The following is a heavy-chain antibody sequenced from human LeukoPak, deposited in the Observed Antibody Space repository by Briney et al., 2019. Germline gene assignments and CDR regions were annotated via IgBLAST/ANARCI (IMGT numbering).Heavy chain of an antibody. CDR2: ISAYNGNT. V-gene: IGHV1-18*01. D-gene: IGHD6-6*01. CDR1: GYTITSYG. CDR3: ARKMYSSSGYYYMDV. J-gene: IGHJ6*03. Sequence: GASVKVSCKASGYTITSYGISWVRQAPGQGLEWMGWISAYNGNTNYAQKLQGRVTMTTDTSTSTAYMELRSLRSDDTAVYYCARKMYSSSGYYYMDVWGKGTTVTVSS.